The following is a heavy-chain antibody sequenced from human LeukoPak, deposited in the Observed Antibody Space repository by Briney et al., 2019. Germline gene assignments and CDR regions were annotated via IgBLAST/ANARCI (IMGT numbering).Heavy chain of an antibody. CDR1: GFTFSSYA. CDR2: ISGSGGST. D-gene: IGHD5-18*01. CDR3: ARRGYSYGFDY. J-gene: IGHJ4*02. V-gene: IGHV3-23*01. Sequence: GGSLRLSCAGSGFTFSSYAMSWVRQAPGKGLEWVSAISGSGGSTYYADSVRGRFTISRGNSKNALYLQMNSLRAEDTAVYSCARRGYSYGFDYWGPGTLVTVSS.